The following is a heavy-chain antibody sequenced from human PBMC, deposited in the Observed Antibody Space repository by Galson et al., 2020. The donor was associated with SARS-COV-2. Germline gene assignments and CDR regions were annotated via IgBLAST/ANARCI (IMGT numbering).Heavy chain of an antibody. J-gene: IGHJ6*02. CDR2: ISYDGRNK. V-gene: IGHV3-30*04. D-gene: IGHD3-22*01. Sequence: GESLKISCAASGFTFSRYAVHWVRQAPGKGLEWVAVISYDGRNKHYADSVKGRFTISRDNSKNTLYLQMNSLRLEDTAVYSCARDYYDSSGYSTNGMDVGGQGTTGTVSS. CDR3: ARDYYDSSGYSTNGMDV. CDR1: GFTFSRYA.